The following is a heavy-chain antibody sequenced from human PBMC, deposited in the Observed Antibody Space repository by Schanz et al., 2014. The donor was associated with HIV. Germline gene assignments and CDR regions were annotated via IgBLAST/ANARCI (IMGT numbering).Heavy chain of an antibody. V-gene: IGHV3-23*01. J-gene: IGHJ4*02. CDR1: GLTFSSYG. CDR3: AKVGRIYSTTWIDH. Sequence: EVQLLESGGGLVQPGGSLRLSCAGSGLTFSSYGMHWVRQAPGKGLEWVSAISGSGGSTYYADSVKGRFAISRDNSKNTVYLQMNSLRGEDSAVYYCAKVGRIYSTTWIDHWGQGTLVTVSS. D-gene: IGHD6-13*01. CDR2: ISGSGGST.